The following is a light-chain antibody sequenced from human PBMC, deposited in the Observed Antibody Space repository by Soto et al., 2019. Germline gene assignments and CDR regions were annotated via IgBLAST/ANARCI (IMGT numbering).Light chain of an antibody. V-gene: IGKV3-20*01. CDR1: QSVHSK. J-gene: IGKJ1*01. CDR2: GAS. Sequence: TQSPATLSLSQGERATLSCRASQSVHSKLAWYQQKPGQAPRLLFYGASSRATGIPARFSGSGSGTELTLTISRLEPEDFAVYYCQQYGSSPPWTSGQGTKVDIK. CDR3: QQYGSSPPWT.